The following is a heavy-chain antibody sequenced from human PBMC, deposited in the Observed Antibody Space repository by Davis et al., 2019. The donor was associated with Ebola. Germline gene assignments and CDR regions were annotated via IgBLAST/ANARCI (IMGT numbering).Heavy chain of an antibody. V-gene: IGHV3-48*03. Sequence: GESLKISCAASGFTFSNYEMNWVRQAPGKGPEWLSYISSSGSNIYYADSVKGRFTISRDNAKNSLYLQMNSLRAEDTAVYYCAKDQYYYGMDVWGQGTTVTASS. CDR2: ISSSGSNI. CDR3: AKDQYYYGMDV. J-gene: IGHJ6*02. CDR1: GFTFSNYE.